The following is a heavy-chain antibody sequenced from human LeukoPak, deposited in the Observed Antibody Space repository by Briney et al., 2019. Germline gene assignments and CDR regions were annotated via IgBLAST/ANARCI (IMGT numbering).Heavy chain of an antibody. CDR3: ARGERRAIYYFDY. Sequence: GGSLRLSCAASGFTFSSYAMSWVRQAPGKGLEWVSAISGSGGSTSYADSVKGRFTISRDNAKNTLYLQMNSLRAEDTAVYYCARGERRAIYYFDYWGQGTLVTVSS. J-gene: IGHJ4*02. V-gene: IGHV3-23*01. CDR1: GFTFSSYA. CDR2: ISGSGGST.